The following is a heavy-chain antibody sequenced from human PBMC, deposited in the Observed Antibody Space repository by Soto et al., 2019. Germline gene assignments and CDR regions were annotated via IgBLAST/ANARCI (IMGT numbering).Heavy chain of an antibody. CDR3: ARDPAWGSLDY. CDR2: INAVGSQV. D-gene: IGHD7-27*01. Sequence: EVHLVESGGGLVQPGGSLRLSCEVSGSSFSSSWMSWVRQAPGKGLEWVADINAVGSQVLYAASVMGRFTVSRDNAKKSLFLQMNSLRVEDPAFYYCARDPAWGSLDYWGLGTLVTVSS. V-gene: IGHV3-7*01. J-gene: IGHJ4*02. CDR1: GSSFSSSW.